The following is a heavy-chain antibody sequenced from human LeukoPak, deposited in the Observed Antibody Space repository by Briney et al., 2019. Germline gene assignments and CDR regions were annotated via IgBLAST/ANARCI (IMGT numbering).Heavy chain of an antibody. CDR3: ARGSTPGYYDSLFDY. J-gene: IGHJ4*02. V-gene: IGHV3-74*01. CDR1: GFTFISYW. D-gene: IGHD3-22*01. CDR2: INADGSST. Sequence: PGGSLRLSCAASGFTFISYWMHWVRQDPGKGLVWVSRINADGSSTSYADSVRGRFTISRDDAKSSLYLHMNSLRADDTAVYYCARGSTPGYYDSLFDYWGQGTLVTVSS.